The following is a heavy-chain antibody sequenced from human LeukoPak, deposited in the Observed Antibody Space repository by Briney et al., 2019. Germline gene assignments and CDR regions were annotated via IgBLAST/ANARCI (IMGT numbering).Heavy chain of an antibody. J-gene: IGHJ4*02. CDR2: IYSGGGT. CDR1: GFTFSDYY. V-gene: IGHV3-53*05. Sequence: PGGSLRLSCAASGFTFSDYYMTWVRQAPGKGLQWVSVIYSGGGTYYADSVKGRFTISRDNSKNTLHLQMNSLRPEDTAVYYCARDSVVDTRDYWGQGTLVTVSS. CDR3: ARDSVVDTRDY. D-gene: IGHD3-22*01.